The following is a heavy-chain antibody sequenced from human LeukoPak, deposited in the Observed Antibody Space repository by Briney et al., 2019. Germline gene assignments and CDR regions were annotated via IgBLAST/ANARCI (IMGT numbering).Heavy chain of an antibody. J-gene: IGHJ5*02. Sequence: SETLSLTCTVSGGSISSYYWSWIRQPPGKGLEWIGYIYYSGSTNYNPSLKSRVTISVDTSKNQFSLKLSSVTAADTAVYYCAREDVFSRAGWFDPWGQGTLVTVSS. D-gene: IGHD6-13*01. CDR1: GGSISSYY. CDR3: AREDVFSRAGWFDP. V-gene: IGHV4-59*01. CDR2: IYYSGST.